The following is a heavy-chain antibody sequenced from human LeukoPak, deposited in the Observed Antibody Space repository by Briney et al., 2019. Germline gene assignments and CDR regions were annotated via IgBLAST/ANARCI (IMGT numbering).Heavy chain of an antibody. J-gene: IGHJ4*02. CDR2: INWNGGST. CDR3: ATTGSGSYYDY. CDR1: GFTFDDYG. V-gene: IGHV3-20*04. Sequence: GGSLRLSCAASGFTFDDYGMSWVRQAPGKGLEWVSGINWNGGSTGYADSVKGRFTISRDNAKNTLFLQMNSLRAEDTAVYYCATTGSGSYYDYWGQGTLVTVSS. D-gene: IGHD1-26*01.